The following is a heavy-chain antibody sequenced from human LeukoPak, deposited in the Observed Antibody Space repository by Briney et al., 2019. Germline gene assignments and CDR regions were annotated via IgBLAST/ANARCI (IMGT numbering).Heavy chain of an antibody. CDR2: ISYDGSNK. V-gene: IGHV3-30-3*01. CDR1: GFTFSSYA. Sequence: GGSLRLSCAASGFTFSSYAMHWVRQAPGKGLEWVAVISYDGSNKYYADSVKGRFTISRDNAKNSLYLQMNSLRAEDTAVYYCARYVLRYFDWLPYYFDYWGQGTLVTVSS. CDR3: ARYVLRYFDWLPYYFDY. D-gene: IGHD3-9*01. J-gene: IGHJ4*02.